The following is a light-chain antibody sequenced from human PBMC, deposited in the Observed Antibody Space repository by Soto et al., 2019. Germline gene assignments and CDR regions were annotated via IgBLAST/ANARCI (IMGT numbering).Light chain of an antibody. Sequence: QSVLTQPASVSGPPGQSITISCTGTSSDVGAYDYVSWFQHYPGKAPKLMIYEVTNRPSGVSDRFSGSRSGNTASLTISGLQAEDEADYYCSSYTITNTLVFGSGTKVTVL. J-gene: IGLJ1*01. CDR3: SSYTITNTLV. V-gene: IGLV2-14*01. CDR2: EVT. CDR1: SSDVGAYDY.